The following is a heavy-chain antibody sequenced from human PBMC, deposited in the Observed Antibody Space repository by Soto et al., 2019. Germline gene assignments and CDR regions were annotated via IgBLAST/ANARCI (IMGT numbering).Heavy chain of an antibody. CDR3: AHRRGGQWLVSFDS. CDR2: IYWNDDK. D-gene: IGHD6-19*01. CDR1: GFSLSTSGVG. Sequence: QITLKESGPTLVKPTQTLTLTCTFSGFSLSTSGVGVGWIRQPPGKALEWLALIYWNDDKRYSPSLKSRLTITKDTAKNQVVLTMTNMDPVDTATYYCAHRRGGQWLVSFDSRGQGPLVTVSS. V-gene: IGHV2-5*01. J-gene: IGHJ4*02.